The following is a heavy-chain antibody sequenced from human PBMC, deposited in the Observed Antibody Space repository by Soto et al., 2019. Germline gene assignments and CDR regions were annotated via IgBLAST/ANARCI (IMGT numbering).Heavy chain of an antibody. V-gene: IGHV3-23*01. CDR2: ISGSGSST. CDR3: AKAISGYNDPLDH. J-gene: IGHJ4*02. Sequence: EVQMLESGGGLVQPGGSLSLSCAASGFTFSSYAMNWVRQAPGKGLEWVSVISGSGSSTYYADSVKGRFTISRDNSKNTLSVHMNSLRAEATGVYYCAKAISGYNDPLDHWGQGSRVTVSS. CDR1: GFTFSSYA. D-gene: IGHD1-20*01.